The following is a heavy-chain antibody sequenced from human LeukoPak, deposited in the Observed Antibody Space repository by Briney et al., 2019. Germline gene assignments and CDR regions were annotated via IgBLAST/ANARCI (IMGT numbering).Heavy chain of an antibody. CDR3: VGGTGWRLDS. J-gene: IGHJ1*01. D-gene: IGHD6-19*01. Sequence: GGSLRLSCVASGFTLRMNWMSWVRQAPGKGLEWVANIKEDGSQKYYVDSVKGRFIISRDNAKNSLYLQMNSLRVEDTAVYYCVGGTGWRLDSWGQGTLVTVSS. CDR2: IKEDGSQK. V-gene: IGHV3-7*05. CDR1: GFTLRMNW.